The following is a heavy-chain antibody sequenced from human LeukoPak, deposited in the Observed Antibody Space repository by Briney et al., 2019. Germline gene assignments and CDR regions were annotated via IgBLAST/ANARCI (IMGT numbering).Heavy chain of an antibody. CDR1: GYSFTSDW. CDR3: ARCYGYCSGGSCYTLGAFDI. CDR2: IYPGNSDT. V-gene: IGHV5-51*01. Sequence: GESLEISCKGSGYSFTSDWIGWVRQMPGKCLEWMGIIYPGNSDTRYSPSFQGQVTISADKSISTAYLQWSSLKASDTAMYYCARCYGYCSGGSCYTLGAFDIWGQGTMVTVSS. J-gene: IGHJ3*02. D-gene: IGHD2-15*01.